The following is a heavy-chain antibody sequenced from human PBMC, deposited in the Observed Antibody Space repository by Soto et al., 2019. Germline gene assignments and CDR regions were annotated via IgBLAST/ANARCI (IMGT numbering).Heavy chain of an antibody. J-gene: IGHJ4*02. Sequence: EVQLLESGGGLVQPGGSLRLSCASSGFTFSSYAMSWVRQAPGKGLEWVSAISGSGGSTYYADSVKGRFTISRDNSKNTLYLQMNSLRAEDTAVYYCAKIGTYYYGSGSYSYWGQGTLVTVSS. CDR3: AKIGTYYYGSGSYSY. CDR2: ISGSGGST. V-gene: IGHV3-23*01. CDR1: GFTFSSYA. D-gene: IGHD3-10*01.